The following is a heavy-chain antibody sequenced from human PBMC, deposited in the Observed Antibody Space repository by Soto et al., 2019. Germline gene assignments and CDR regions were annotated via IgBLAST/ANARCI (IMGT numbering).Heavy chain of an antibody. J-gene: IGHJ4*02. D-gene: IGHD2-8*01. CDR2: ISSSGSTI. CDR3: AIDVRIIYAIAFDT. CDR1: GFTFSSYS. V-gene: IGHV3-48*02. Sequence: DVQLVESGGGLVQPGGSLRLSCAASGFTFSSYSMNWVRQAPGKGLEWVSYISSSGSTIYYADSVKGRLTISRDNAKNSLSLKMSTLRDDDTAENYWAIDVRIIYAIAFDTWGQGPLVTVSS.